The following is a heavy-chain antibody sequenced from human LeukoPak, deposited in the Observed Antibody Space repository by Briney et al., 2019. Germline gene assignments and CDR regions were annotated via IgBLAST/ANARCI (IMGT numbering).Heavy chain of an antibody. J-gene: IGHJ3*02. CDR3: ARDTGAGPTSDAFDI. Sequence: PGGSLRLSCAASGFTVSSNYMSWVRQAPGKGLEWVSVIYSGGNTYYGDSVKGRFTISRDNSKNTLYLQMNSLRAEDTAVYYCARDTGAGPTSDAFDIWGQGTMVTVSS. D-gene: IGHD1-26*01. V-gene: IGHV3-66*01. CDR1: GFTVSSNY. CDR2: IYSGGNT.